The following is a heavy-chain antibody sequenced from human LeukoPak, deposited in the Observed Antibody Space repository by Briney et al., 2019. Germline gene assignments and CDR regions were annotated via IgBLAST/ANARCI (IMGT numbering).Heavy chain of an antibody. CDR2: SYCGGST. V-gene: IGHV4-39*01. D-gene: IGHD6-19*01. CDR1: GGYDSCSDY. Sequence: PSETLSLTCSVSGGYDSCSDYWGWIRQPPGKGLEWIVSSYCGGSTYYNPALNSRVTVSVDTSETRFSLNLTSVTAADTAVYYCARHQENSSGWYGNFDYWGQGTLVIVSS. J-gene: IGHJ4*02. CDR3: ARHQENSSGWYGNFDY.